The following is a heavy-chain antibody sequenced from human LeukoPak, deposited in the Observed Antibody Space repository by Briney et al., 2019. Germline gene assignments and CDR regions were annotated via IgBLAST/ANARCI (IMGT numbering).Heavy chain of an antibody. CDR1: GGSFSGYY. Sequence: SETLSLTCAVYGGSFSGYYWSWIRQPPGKGLEWIGEINHSGSTNYNPSLKSRVTISVDTSKNQFSLKLSSVTAADTAVYYCARRGGWPYYYYMDVWGKGTTVTISS. V-gene: IGHV4-34*01. CDR3: ARRGGWPYYYYMDV. D-gene: IGHD2-15*01. J-gene: IGHJ6*03. CDR2: INHSGST.